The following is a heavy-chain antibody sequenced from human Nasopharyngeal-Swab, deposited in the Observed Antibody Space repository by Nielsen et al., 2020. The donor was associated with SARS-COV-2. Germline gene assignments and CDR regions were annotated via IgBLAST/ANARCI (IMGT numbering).Heavy chain of an antibody. Sequence: GESLKISCAASGFTFSSYSMNWVRQAPGKGLEWVSSISSSSSYIYYADSVKGRFTISRDNAKNSLYLQMNSLRAEYTAVYYCASIGFLEWLSHAFDIWGQGTMVTVSS. V-gene: IGHV3-21*01. CDR3: ASIGFLEWLSHAFDI. CDR2: ISSSSSYI. D-gene: IGHD3-3*02. CDR1: GFTFSSYS. J-gene: IGHJ3*02.